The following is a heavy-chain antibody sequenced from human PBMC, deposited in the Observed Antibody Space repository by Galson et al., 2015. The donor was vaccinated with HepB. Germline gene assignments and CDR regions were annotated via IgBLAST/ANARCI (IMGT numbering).Heavy chain of an antibody. D-gene: IGHD3-3*01. Sequence: TLSLTCTVSGGSISSYYWSWIRQPAGKGLEWIGRIYTSGSTNYNPSLKSRVTMSVDTSKNQFSLKLSSVTAADTAVYYCARDGPGGFWSGYNPYYYYMDVWGKGTTVTVSS. J-gene: IGHJ6*03. CDR1: GGSISSYY. CDR2: IYTSGST. V-gene: IGHV4-4*07. CDR3: ARDGPGGFWSGYNPYYYYMDV.